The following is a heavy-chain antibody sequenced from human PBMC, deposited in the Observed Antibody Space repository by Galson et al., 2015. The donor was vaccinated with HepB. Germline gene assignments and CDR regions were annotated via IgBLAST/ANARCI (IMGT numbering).Heavy chain of an antibody. CDR2: MYHSGST. CDR1: GDSISSSHW. Sequence: TLSLTCAVSGDSISSSHWWTWARQAPGKGLEWIGEMYHSGSTKYTPSLKSRVTISVDKSKNQFSLRLTSVTAADTAVYYCARDRFADDALDIWGQGTVVTVSS. CDR3: ARDRFADDALDI. V-gene: IGHV4-4*02. J-gene: IGHJ3*02.